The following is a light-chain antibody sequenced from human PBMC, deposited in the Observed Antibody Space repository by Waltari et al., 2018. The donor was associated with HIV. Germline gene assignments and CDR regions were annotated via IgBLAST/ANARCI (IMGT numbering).Light chain of an antibody. CDR3: AAWDDYMEGHV. Sequence: HSVLTQPPSASGTPGQTVTISCSGSSANIGTNTVNWYQQLPGTAPKLLIYNTFQGPAGVPDRVSGSQSGTSASLAISGLQSEDEADYFCAAWDDYMEGHVFGGGTKVTIL. CDR1: SANIGTNT. CDR2: NTF. V-gene: IGLV1-44*01. J-gene: IGLJ2*01.